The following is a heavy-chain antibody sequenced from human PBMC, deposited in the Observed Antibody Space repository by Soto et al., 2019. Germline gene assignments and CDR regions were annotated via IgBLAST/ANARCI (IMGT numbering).Heavy chain of an antibody. V-gene: IGHV4-28*03. J-gene: IGHJ6*02. CDR2: IYYSGST. CDR1: GYSISSSNW. CDR3: GRAMGCSSTSCYSYYYYGMDV. Sequence: SETLSLTCAVSGYSISSSNWWGWIRQPPGKGLEWIGYIYYSGSTYYNPSLKSRVTMSVDTSKRQFSLKLSSVTAVDTAVYFCGRAMGCSSTSCYSYYYYGMDVWGQGTTVTVSS. D-gene: IGHD2-2*01.